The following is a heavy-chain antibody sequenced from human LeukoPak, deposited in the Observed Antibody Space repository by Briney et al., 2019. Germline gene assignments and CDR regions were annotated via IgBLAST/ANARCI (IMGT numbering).Heavy chain of an antibody. J-gene: IGHJ4*02. CDR3: VRDGQRGAAAGLYFDY. CDR2: INSDGSST. CDR1: GFTFSSYW. V-gene: IGHV3-74*01. Sequence: GGSLRLSCAASGFTFSSYWMHWVRQAPGKGLLCVSRINSDGSSTSYADSVKGRFTISRDNAKNTLYLQMNSLRAEDTAVYYCVRDGQRGAAAGLYFDYWGQGTLVTVSS. D-gene: IGHD6-13*01.